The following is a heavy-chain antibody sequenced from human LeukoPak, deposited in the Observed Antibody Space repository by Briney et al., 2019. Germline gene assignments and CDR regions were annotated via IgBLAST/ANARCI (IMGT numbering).Heavy chain of an antibody. Sequence: SETLSLTCTVSGGSISSSTYYWGWIRQPPGKGLEWIGSIYSSESTYYNPSLKSRVTISVDTSKNQFSLKLSSVTAADTAVYYCARRGYSYGIFDYWGQGTLVTVSS. J-gene: IGHJ4*02. CDR3: ARRGYSYGIFDY. CDR1: GGSISSSTYY. V-gene: IGHV4-39*01. CDR2: IYSSEST. D-gene: IGHD5-18*01.